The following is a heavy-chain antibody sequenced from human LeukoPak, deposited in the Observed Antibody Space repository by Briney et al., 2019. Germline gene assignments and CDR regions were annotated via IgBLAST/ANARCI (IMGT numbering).Heavy chain of an antibody. V-gene: IGHV3-23*01. D-gene: IGHD3-22*01. Sequence: GGSLRLSCAASGFTFSSAMSWVRQAPGKGLDWVSVISASGDTTYYADSVKGRFTISRDNSKNTLYLQMNSLRAEDTAVYYCAREYYYDSSGPTGFDYWGQGTLVTVSS. J-gene: IGHJ4*02. CDR3: AREYYYDSSGPTGFDY. CDR2: ISASGDTT. CDR1: GFTFSSA.